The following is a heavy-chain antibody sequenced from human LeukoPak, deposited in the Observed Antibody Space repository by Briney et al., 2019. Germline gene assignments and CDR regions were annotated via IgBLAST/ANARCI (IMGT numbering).Heavy chain of an antibody. CDR1: GFTINTYT. CDR3: ARDRSTDAISEY. Sequence: GGSLRPSRAVSGFTINTYTLTWVRQAPGKRPEWLSAITGGDGATYYADSVRGRFTISRDNSRNTLYLQMSGLRAEDTAVYYCARDRSTDAISEYWGQGTLVAVSS. CDR2: ITGGDGAT. V-gene: IGHV3-23*01. D-gene: IGHD1-1*01. J-gene: IGHJ4*02.